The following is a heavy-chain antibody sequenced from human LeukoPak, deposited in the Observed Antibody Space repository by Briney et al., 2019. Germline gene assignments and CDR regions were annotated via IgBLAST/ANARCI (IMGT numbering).Heavy chain of an antibody. D-gene: IGHD3-10*01. J-gene: IGHJ1*01. CDR2: ISYDGSNK. V-gene: IGHV3-30-3*01. CDR1: GFTFSSYA. Sequence: PGRSLRLSCAASGFTFSSYAMHWVRQAPGKGLEWVAVISYDGSNKYYADSVKGRFTISRDNSKNTLYLQMNSLRAEDTAVYYCAKDPHITMVRGVISTAEYFQHWGQGTLVTVSS. CDR3: AKDPHITMVRGVISTAEYFQH.